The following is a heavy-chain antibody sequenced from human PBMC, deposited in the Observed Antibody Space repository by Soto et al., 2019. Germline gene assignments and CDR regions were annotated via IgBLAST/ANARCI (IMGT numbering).Heavy chain of an antibody. CDR3: AKVSGATTFYYYGMDV. CDR1: GFTFSSYA. CDR2: ISGSGGST. Sequence: PGGSLRLSCAAPGFTFSSYAMSWVRQAPGKGLEWVSAISGSGGSTYYADSVKGRFTISRDNSKNTLYLQMNSLRAEDTAVYYCAKVSGATTFYYYGMDVWGQGTTVTVSS. J-gene: IGHJ6*02. V-gene: IGHV3-23*01. D-gene: IGHD1-26*01.